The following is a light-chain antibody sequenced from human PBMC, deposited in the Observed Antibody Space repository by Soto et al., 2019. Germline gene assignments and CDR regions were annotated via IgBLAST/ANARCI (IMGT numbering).Light chain of an antibody. CDR2: SNN. V-gene: IGLV1-44*01. J-gene: IGLJ2*01. CDR1: SSNIGSNT. Sequence: QSVLTQPPSASGTPGQRVTISCSGSSSNIGSNTVTWYQQLPGTAPKLLIYSNNQRPSGVPDRFSGSKSGTSASLAISGLQSEDEADYYCAAWDDSLNGVVVGGGTKLTVL. CDR3: AAWDDSLNGVV.